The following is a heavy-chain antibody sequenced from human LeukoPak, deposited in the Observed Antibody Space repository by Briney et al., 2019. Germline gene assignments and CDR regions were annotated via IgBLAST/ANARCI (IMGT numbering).Heavy chain of an antibody. Sequence: GGSLRLSCAASGFTFSSYWMHWVRQAQGKGLVWVSRINSDGSSTSYADSVKGRFTISRDNSKNTLYLQMNSLRAEDTAVYYCARDLNYDFWSGYWGAYNWFDPWGQGTLVTVSS. CDR3: ARDLNYDFWSGYWGAYNWFDP. CDR2: INSDGSST. D-gene: IGHD3-3*01. V-gene: IGHV3-74*01. J-gene: IGHJ5*02. CDR1: GFTFSSYW.